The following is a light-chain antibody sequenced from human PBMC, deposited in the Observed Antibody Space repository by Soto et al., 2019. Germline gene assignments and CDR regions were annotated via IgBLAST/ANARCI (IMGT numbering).Light chain of an antibody. V-gene: IGKV1-5*03. CDR3: QQYNSYLAT. J-gene: IGKJ1*01. CDR2: KAS. CDR1: QSISRW. Sequence: DIQMTQSPSTLSASVGDRVTITCRASQSISRWLGWYQQKPGKAPKVLIYKASSLESGVPSRFSGSGSGTELTLTIISLQPDDFATYYCQQYNSYLATFGQGTKVQMK.